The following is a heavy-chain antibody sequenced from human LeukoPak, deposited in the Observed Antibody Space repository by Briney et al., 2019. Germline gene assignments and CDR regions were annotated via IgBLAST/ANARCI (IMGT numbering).Heavy chain of an antibody. Sequence: GGSLRLSCVASGFTFSSYSMNWVRQAPGKGLEWVSSISSTSSYIYYADSVKGRFTISRDNAKNSLYLQMNSLRAEDTAVYYCARDSPYSSTWYSSVDYWGQGTLVTVSS. CDR3: ARDSPYSSTWYSSVDY. CDR2: ISSTSSYI. CDR1: GFTFSSYS. J-gene: IGHJ4*02. D-gene: IGHD6-13*01. V-gene: IGHV3-21*01.